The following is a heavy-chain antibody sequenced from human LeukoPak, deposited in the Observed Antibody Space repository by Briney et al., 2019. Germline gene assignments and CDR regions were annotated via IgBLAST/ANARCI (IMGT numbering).Heavy chain of an antibody. Sequence: GASVKVSCKASGYTFTSYGISWVRQAPGQGLEWMGWISAKKGYTNYAQKLQGRVTTTTDTSTSTAYMELRSLRSDDTAVYYCARDPDGDYDFDYWGQGTLVTVSS. CDR2: ISAKKGYT. CDR1: GYTFTSYG. J-gene: IGHJ4*02. CDR3: ARDPDGDYDFDY. V-gene: IGHV1-18*04. D-gene: IGHD4-17*01.